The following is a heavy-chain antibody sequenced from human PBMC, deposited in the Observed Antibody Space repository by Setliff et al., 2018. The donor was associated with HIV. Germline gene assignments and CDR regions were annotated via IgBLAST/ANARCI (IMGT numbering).Heavy chain of an antibody. V-gene: IGHV4-59*12. CDR1: GGSISSYY. CDR2: IYYSGTT. CDR3: ARALRWGSGPGAFDI. J-gene: IGHJ3*02. Sequence: PSETLSLTCTVSGGSISSYYWTWIRQPPGKGLEWIGYIYYSGTTNYNPSLKSRVTISVDTSKNQFSLKLSSVTAADTAVYYCARALRWGSGPGAFDIWGQGTMVTVSS. D-gene: IGHD3-16*01.